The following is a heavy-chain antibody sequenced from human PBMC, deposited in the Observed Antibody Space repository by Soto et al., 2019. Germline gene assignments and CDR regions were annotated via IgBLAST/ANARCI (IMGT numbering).Heavy chain of an antibody. CDR2: IYYSGST. CDR3: ARHGRDLMITAPKHDYKDV. D-gene: IGHD3-16*01. CDR1: GGSISSSSYY. Sequence: SETLSLTCTVSGGSISSSSYYWGWIRQPPGKGLEWIGCIYYSGSTYYNPSLKSRVTISVDTSKNQFSLKLSSVTAADTAVYYCARHGRDLMITAPKHDYKDVWGKGTTVPVSS. J-gene: IGHJ6*03. V-gene: IGHV4-39*01.